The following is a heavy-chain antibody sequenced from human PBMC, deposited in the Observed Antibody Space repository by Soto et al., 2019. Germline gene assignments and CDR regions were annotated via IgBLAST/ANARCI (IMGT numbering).Heavy chain of an antibody. V-gene: IGHV3-33*01. Sequence: LVESGGGVAQPGRSLRLSCATSGFSFGPSGMHWVRQAPGKGLEWVAIIWNDGSTTYYADSVRDRFTISRDNSKNTVYLQMNSLRDEDTAVYYCARDGSRYDVDYWGQGTLVTVSS. D-gene: IGHD5-12*01. CDR1: GFSFGPSG. CDR2: IWNDGSTT. CDR3: ARDGSRYDVDY. J-gene: IGHJ4*02.